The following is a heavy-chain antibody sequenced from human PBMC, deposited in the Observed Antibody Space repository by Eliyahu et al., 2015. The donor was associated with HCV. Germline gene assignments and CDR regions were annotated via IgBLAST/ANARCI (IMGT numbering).Heavy chain of an antibody. J-gene: IGHJ4*02. CDR1: XXTFXNSA. D-gene: IGHD2-2*01. CDR3: AKGNGHARPYCFDY. Sequence: EVQLLESGGGLVQPGGXLRLSCAASXXTFXNSAMSWVRQAPGKGLEWISAITGSGDDTYXAASVKGRFTISRDNSKDTLFLQMNSLSTEDTATYYCAKGNGHARPYCFDYWGRGTLVTVSS. V-gene: IGHV3-23*01. CDR2: ITGSGDDT.